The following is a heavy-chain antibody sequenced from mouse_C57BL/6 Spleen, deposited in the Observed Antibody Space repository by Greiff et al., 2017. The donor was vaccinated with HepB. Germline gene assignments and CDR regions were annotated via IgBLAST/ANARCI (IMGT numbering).Heavy chain of an antibody. CDR1: GYAFSSSW. CDR3: ARSTASYYAMDY. V-gene: IGHV1-82*01. J-gene: IGHJ4*01. CDR2: IYPGDGDT. D-gene: IGHD3-2*01. Sequence: QVQLQQSGPELVKPGASVKISCKASGYAFSSSWMNWVKQRPGKGLEWIGRIYPGDGDTNYNGKFKGKATLTADKSSSTAYMQLRSLTSEDSAVYFCARSTASYYAMDYWGQGTSVNVSS.